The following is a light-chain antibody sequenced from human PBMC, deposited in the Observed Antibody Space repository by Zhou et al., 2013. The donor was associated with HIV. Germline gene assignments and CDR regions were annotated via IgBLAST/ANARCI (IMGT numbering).Light chain of an antibody. J-gene: IGKJ1*01. Sequence: DIQMTQSPSTLSASVGDRVTITCRASQSVSTWLAWYQQKPGKAPNLLIYKASSLESGVPSRFSGSGSGTEFTLTISSLQPDDFATYYCQQYNNRGTFGQGTKVEI. CDR1: QSVSTW. CDR2: KAS. CDR3: QQYNNRGT. V-gene: IGKV1-5*03.